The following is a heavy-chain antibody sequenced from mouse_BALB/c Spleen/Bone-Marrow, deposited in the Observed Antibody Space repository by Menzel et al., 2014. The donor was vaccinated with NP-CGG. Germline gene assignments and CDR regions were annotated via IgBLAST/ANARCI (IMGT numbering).Heavy chain of an antibody. CDR1: GFTFSDYY. CDR3: VLRWFAY. Sequence: EVKLMESGGGLVKPGGSLKLSCAASGFTFSDYYMYWVRQTPEKRLEWVATISDGGSYTYYPDSVKGRFTISRDNAKNNLYLQMSSLKSEDTAMYYCVLRWFAYWGQGILVTVSA. CDR2: ISDGGSYT. V-gene: IGHV5-4*02. J-gene: IGHJ3*01. D-gene: IGHD1-1*01.